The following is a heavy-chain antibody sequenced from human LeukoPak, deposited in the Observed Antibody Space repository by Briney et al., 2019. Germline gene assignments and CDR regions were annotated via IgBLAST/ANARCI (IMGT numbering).Heavy chain of an antibody. V-gene: IGHV1-18*01. CDR2: ISPNDGNT. Sequence: GASVKVSCKASSYSFTSYGIIWVRQAPGQGLEWMGWISPNDGNTIYVQKLQGRVTMTTDTSTSTAYMDLRSLRSDDTAVYYCARDRVRGNSNPFFDYWGQGTLVTVSS. J-gene: IGHJ4*02. CDR1: SYSFTSYG. D-gene: IGHD4-11*01. CDR3: ARDRVRGNSNPFFDY.